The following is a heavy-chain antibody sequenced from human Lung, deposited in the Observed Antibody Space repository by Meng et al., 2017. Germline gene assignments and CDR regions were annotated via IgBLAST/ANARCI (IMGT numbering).Heavy chain of an antibody. CDR3: ARDFTSGSSGDP. V-gene: IGHV1-3*01. CDR2: ITPGSGNT. CDR1: GYTFTSYA. Sequence: QVQLVQSGAEVKKPGASVKVSCKASGYTFTSYAMHWVRQAPGQSLEWMGWITPGSGNTKYSQKFQGRLTITTDTSASTAYMELSTRRSEDTAVYYCARDFTSGSSGDPWGQGTLVTVSS. D-gene: IGHD6-19*01. J-gene: IGHJ5*02.